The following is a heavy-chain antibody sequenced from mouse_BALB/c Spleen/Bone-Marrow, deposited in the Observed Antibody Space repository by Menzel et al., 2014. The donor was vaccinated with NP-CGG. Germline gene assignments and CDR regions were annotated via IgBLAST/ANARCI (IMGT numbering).Heavy chain of an antibody. D-gene: IGHD1-2*01. V-gene: IGHV5-6-5*01. CDR3: AREGGTTAHYYAMDY. CDR1: GLTFSSYA. J-gene: IGHJ4*01. CDR2: ISSGGST. Sequence: EVMLVESGGGLVKPGGSLKLSCAASGLTFSSYAMSWVRQTPEKRLEWVASISSGGSTYYPDSVKGRFTISRDNARNILYLQMGSLRSEDTATYYCAREGGTTAHYYAMDYWGQGTSVTVSS.